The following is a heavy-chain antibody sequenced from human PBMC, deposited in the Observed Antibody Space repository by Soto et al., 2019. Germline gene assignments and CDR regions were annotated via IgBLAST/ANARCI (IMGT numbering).Heavy chain of an antibody. CDR2: VFYSGST. V-gene: IGHV4-59*01. D-gene: IGHD3-22*01. CDR1: GASISSSY. J-gene: IGHJ3*02. CDR3: ARGYYDSSGQSNTFDI. Sequence: QVQLQESGPGLVKPSETLSLTCTVSGASISSSYWSWIRQSPGKGLEWIGYVFYSGSTNYNHSLKSRVTISVDTSKNQFSLKLRSVTAAYTAVYYCARGYYDSSGQSNTFDIWGQGTMVTVSS.